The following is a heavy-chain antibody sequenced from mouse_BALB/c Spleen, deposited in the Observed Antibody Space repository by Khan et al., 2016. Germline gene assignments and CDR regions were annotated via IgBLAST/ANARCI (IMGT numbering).Heavy chain of an antibody. CDR3: ARLRRVYAMDY. V-gene: IGHV3-6*02. Sequence: EVQLQASGPGLVKPSQSLSLTCSVTGDSITSGHYWNWIRKFPGNNLEWMGYISYDGSNNYNPSLKNRISIARDTSKNQFFLKLNSVTTEDTATYYCARLRRVYAMDYWGQGTSVTVSS. D-gene: IGHD2-12*01. CDR2: ISYDGSN. CDR1: GDSITSGHY. J-gene: IGHJ4*01.